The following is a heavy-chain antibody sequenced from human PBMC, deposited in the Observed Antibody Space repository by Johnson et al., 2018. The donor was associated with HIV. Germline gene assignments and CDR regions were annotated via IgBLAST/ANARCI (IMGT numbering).Heavy chain of an antibody. J-gene: IGHJ3*02. CDR1: GFTVSSNE. CDR3: ARARITILGVVLGADAFDI. CDR2: ISGGST. V-gene: IGHV3-38-3*01. Sequence: VQLVESRGVLVQPGGSLRLSCAASGFTVSSNEMSWVRQAPGKGLEWVSSISGGSTYYADSRKGRFTISRDNSKNTLYIQMGGLRAEDMAVYYCARARITILGVVLGADAFDIWGQGTMVTVSS. D-gene: IGHD3-3*01.